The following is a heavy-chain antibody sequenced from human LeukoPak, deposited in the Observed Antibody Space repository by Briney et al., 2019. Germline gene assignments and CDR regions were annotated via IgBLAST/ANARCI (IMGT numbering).Heavy chain of an antibody. D-gene: IGHD5-18*01. J-gene: IGHJ4*02. CDR2: ISGSGGST. CDR1: GFTFSGYA. CDR3: AKGKDTAMVRYYFDY. Sequence: PGGSLRLSCAASGFTFSGYAMSWVRQAPGKGLEWVSAISGSGGSTYYADSVKGRFTISRDNSKNTLYLQMNSLRAEDTAVYYCAKGKDTAMVRYYFDYWGQGTLVTVSS. V-gene: IGHV3-23*01.